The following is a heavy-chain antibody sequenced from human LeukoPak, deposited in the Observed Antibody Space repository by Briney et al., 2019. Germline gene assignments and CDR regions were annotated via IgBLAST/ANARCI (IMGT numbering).Heavy chain of an antibody. Sequence: SVKVSCTASGYTFTSYGISWVRQTPGQGLEWMGGIIPIFGTANYAQKFQGRVTITADESTSTAYMELSSLRSEDTAVYYCASKTQDDYYYYGMDVWGQGTTVTVSS. V-gene: IGHV1-69*13. CDR1: GYTFTSYG. J-gene: IGHJ6*02. CDR3: ASKTQDDYYYYGMDV. CDR2: IIPIFGTA.